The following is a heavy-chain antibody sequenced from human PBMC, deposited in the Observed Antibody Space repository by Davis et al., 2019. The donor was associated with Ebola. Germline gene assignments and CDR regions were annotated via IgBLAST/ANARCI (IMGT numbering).Heavy chain of an antibody. J-gene: IGHJ5*02. CDR1: AGSTSSSNW. CDR2: IYHSGST. D-gene: IGHD1-14*01. CDR3: ARNSITKFNWLDP. Sequence: MPSETLSLTCAVSAGSTSSSNWWSWLRQPPGKGLEWIGEIYHSGSTNYNPSLKGRVTISVDKSKSEFSLRLSSVTAADTAVYYCARNSITKFNWLDPWGQGTLVTVSS. V-gene: IGHV4-4*02.